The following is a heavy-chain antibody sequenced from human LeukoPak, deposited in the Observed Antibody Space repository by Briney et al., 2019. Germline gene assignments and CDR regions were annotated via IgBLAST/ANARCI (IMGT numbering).Heavy chain of an antibody. Sequence: ASVKVSCKASGYTFTSYGISWVRQAPGQGLEWMGWISAYSGNTNYAQKLQGRVTMTTDTSTSTAYMELRSLRSDDTAVYYCARDWKDIVVVPAAILDYYYYGMDVWGQGTTVTVSS. V-gene: IGHV1-18*01. CDR2: ISAYSGNT. D-gene: IGHD2-2*01. J-gene: IGHJ6*02. CDR3: ARDWKDIVVVPAAILDYYYYGMDV. CDR1: GYTFTSYG.